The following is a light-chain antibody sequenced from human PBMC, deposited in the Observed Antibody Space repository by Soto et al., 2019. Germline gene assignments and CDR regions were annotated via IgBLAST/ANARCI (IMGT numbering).Light chain of an antibody. J-gene: IGKJ5*01. CDR1: QSISSY. Sequence: TQMTQSASSLSASVGGRVTITCRTSQSISSYLNWYQQTPGKAPNLLIYAGSNLQSGVPSRFSGSGSGTDFTLTISSLHPEDVATYYCQPPYSKGFTFGQGTRLEIK. CDR2: AGS. V-gene: IGKV1-39*01. CDR3: QPPYSKGFT.